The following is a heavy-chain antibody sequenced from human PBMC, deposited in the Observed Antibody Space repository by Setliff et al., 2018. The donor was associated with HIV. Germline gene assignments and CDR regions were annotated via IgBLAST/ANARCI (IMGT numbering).Heavy chain of an antibody. D-gene: IGHD2-15*01. V-gene: IGHV1-8*01. J-gene: IGHJ3*01. Sequence: RASGKVSCKASGYTFTNYDINWVRQVTGQGLEWMGWMNPNSGNTGYGQKFQGRVTMTRDTSISTAYMELSNLGSEDTAVYYCARRIGFDVWGQGTMVTVSS. CDR1: GYTFTNYD. CDR3: ARRIGFDV. CDR2: MNPNSGNT.